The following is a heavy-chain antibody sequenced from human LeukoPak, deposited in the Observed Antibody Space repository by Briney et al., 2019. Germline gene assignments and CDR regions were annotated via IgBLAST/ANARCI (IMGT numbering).Heavy chain of an antibody. CDR1: GFTFSSYA. Sequence: GGSLRLSCAASGFTFSSYAMSWVRQAPGKGLEWVSAISGSGGSTYYADSVKGRFTISRDNSKNTLYLQMNSLRAEDTAVYYCAKDGITMVRGVIVTPSGMDVWGQGTTVTVSS. V-gene: IGHV3-23*01. D-gene: IGHD3-10*01. CDR2: ISGSGGST. CDR3: AKDGITMVRGVIVTPSGMDV. J-gene: IGHJ6*02.